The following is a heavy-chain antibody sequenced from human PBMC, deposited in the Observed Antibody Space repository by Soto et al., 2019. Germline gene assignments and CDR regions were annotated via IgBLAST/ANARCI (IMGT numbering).Heavy chain of an antibody. V-gene: IGHV3-23*01. J-gene: IGHJ4*02. D-gene: IGHD2-15*01. CDR2: ISGSGGST. Sequence: EVQLLESGGGLVQPGGSLRLSCAASGFTFSSYAMSRVRQAPGKGLEWVSAISGSGGSTYYADSVKGRFTISRDNSKNTLYLQMNSLRAEDTAVYYCAKLPTYCSGGSCQESGPKDWLYYFDYWGQGTLVTVSS. CDR1: GFTFSSYA. CDR3: AKLPTYCSGGSCQESGPKDWLYYFDY.